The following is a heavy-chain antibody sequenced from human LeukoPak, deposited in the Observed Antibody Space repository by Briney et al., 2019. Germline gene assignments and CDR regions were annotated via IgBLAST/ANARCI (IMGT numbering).Heavy chain of an antibody. CDR1: GASLSSGDYY. J-gene: IGHJ4*02. Sequence: SQILSLTCTVSGASLSSGDYYWSWIRQPPGKGLEWIGYIYYSGSTNYNPSLKSRVTISVDTSKNQFSLKLSSVTAADTAVYYCARRGPETRRPFDYWGQGTLVTVSS. CDR2: IYYSGST. D-gene: IGHD1-14*01. V-gene: IGHV4-61*08. CDR3: ARRGPETRRPFDY.